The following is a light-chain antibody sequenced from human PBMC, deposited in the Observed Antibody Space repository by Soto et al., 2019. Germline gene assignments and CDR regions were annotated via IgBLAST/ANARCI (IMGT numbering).Light chain of an antibody. CDR3: QHYDNFSWT. J-gene: IGKJ1*01. V-gene: IGKV1-5*01. CDR2: DAS. Sequence: DIQMTQSPSTLSASVGDRVSISCRASQSIDSWLAWYQQKPGRAPKLLIYDASTLESGVPSRFSGSGSGTDFTLTISSLQPDDFATSYCQHYDNFSWTFGQGTKVEIK. CDR1: QSIDSW.